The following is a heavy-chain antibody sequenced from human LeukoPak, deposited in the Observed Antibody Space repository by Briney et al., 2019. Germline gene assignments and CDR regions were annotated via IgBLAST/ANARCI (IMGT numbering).Heavy chain of an antibody. Sequence: ASVKVSCKASGYTFTSYDINWVRQATGQGLEWMGWMNPNSGNTGYAQKFQGRVTITRDTSTSTVYMELSSLRSEDTAVYYCARSLGLIAYPFDYWGQGTLVTVSS. V-gene: IGHV1-8*03. CDR2: MNPNSGNT. J-gene: IGHJ4*02. CDR3: ARSLGLIAYPFDY. CDR1: GYTFTSYD. D-gene: IGHD2-21*01.